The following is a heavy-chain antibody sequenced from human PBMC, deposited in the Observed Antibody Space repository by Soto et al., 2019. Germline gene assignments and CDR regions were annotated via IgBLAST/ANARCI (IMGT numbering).Heavy chain of an antibody. CDR2: ISNSGTTV. D-gene: IGHD5-12*01. Sequence: PGGSLRLSYTVSGFTFSDYYMGWIRQAPGKGLEWVSYISNSGTTVYYADSVKGRFTISRDNSKNTLYLQMNSLRAEDTAVYYCARDGYNSAFDIWGQGTMVTVSS. V-gene: IGHV3-11*04. CDR3: ARDGYNSAFDI. J-gene: IGHJ3*02. CDR1: GFTFSDYY.